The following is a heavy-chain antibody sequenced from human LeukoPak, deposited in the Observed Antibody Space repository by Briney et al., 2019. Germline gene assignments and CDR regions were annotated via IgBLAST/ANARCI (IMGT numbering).Heavy chain of an antibody. J-gene: IGHJ5*02. CDR3: AKDSRYCSGGSCPANNWFDP. CDR2: ISYDGSNK. D-gene: IGHD2-15*01. CDR1: GFTFSSYG. Sequence: GGSLRLSCAASGFTFSSYGMHWVRQAPGKGLEWVAVISYDGSNKYYADSVKGRFTISRDNSKNTLYLQMNSLRAEDTAVYYCAKDSRYCSGGSCPANNWFDPWGQGTLVTVSS. V-gene: IGHV3-30*18.